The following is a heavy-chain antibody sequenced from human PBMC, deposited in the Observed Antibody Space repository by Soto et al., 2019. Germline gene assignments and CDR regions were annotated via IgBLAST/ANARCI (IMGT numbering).Heavy chain of an antibody. CDR3: AKESLDSSGYFDY. CDR2: ISYDGSNK. Sequence: QVPLVESGGGVVQPGRSLRLSCAASGFTFSSYGMHWVRQAPGKGLEWVAVISYDGSNKYYADSVKGRFTISRDNSKNTLYLQMYSLRAEDTAVYYCAKESLDSSGYFDYWGQGTLVTVSS. D-gene: IGHD3-22*01. CDR1: GFTFSSYG. J-gene: IGHJ4*02. V-gene: IGHV3-30*18.